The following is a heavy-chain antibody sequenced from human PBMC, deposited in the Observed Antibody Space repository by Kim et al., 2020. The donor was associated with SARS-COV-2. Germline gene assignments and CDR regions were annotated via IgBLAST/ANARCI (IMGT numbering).Heavy chain of an antibody. CDR2: IYYSGST. J-gene: IGHJ5*02. Sequence: SETLSLTCTVSGGSISSSSYYWGWIRQPPGKGLEWIGSIYYSGSTYYNPSLKSRVTISVDTSKNQFSLKLSSVTAADTAVYYCASEIEYSSSHLFDPWGQGTLVTVSS. CDR3: ASEIEYSSSHLFDP. D-gene: IGHD6-6*01. V-gene: IGHV4-39*01. CDR1: GGSISSSSYY.